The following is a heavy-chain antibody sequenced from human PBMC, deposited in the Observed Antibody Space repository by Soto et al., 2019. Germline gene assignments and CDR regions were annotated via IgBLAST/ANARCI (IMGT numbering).Heavy chain of an antibody. CDR2: IYHSGSP. D-gene: IGHD3-22*01. V-gene: IGHV4-30-4*07. J-gene: IGHJ3*02. Sequence: NPSETLSLTCAVSGGSISSGGYSWSWIRQPPGKGLEWIGYIYHSGSPYYNPSLKSRVTISVDTSKNQFSLKLSSVTAADTAVYYCARTYYYDSSGYGAFDIWGQGTMVTVSS. CDR3: ARTYYYDSSGYGAFDI. CDR1: GGSISSGGYS.